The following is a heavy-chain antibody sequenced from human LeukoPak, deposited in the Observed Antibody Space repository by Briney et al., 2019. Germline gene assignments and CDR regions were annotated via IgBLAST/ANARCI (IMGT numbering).Heavy chain of an antibody. CDR1: GFTFDDYA. V-gene: IGHV3-9*01. D-gene: IGHD3-22*01. CDR2: ISWNSGSI. J-gene: IGHJ4*02. CDR3: ARDLSPNPYYYDSSGYPVDY. Sequence: GGSLRLSCEASGFTFDDYAMHWVRQAPGKGLEWVSGISWNSGSIGYADSVKGRFTISRDNAKNSLYLQMNSLRAEDTALYYCARDLSPNPYYYDSSGYPVDYWGQGTLVTVSS.